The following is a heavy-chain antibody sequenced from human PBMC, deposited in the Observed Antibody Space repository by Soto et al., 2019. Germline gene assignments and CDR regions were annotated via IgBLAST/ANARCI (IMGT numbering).Heavy chain of an antibody. CDR2: IKQDGSEK. J-gene: IGHJ6*02. CDR3: ARDGYCSSTSCYRRWYYGMDV. CDR1: GFTFSSYW. D-gene: IGHD2-2*02. Sequence: GGSLRLSSAASGFTFSSYWMSWVRQAPGKGLEWVANIKQDGSEKYYVDSVKGRFTISRDNAKNSLYLQMNSLRAEDTAVYYCARDGYCSSTSCYRRWYYGMDVWGQGTTVTVSS. V-gene: IGHV3-7*03.